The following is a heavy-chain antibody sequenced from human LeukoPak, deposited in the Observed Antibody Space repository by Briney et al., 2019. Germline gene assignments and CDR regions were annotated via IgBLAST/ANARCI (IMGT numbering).Heavy chain of an antibody. D-gene: IGHD1-1*01. CDR2: ISSSSSTI. V-gene: IGHV3-48*01. CDR3: AREAVMPVAPVGIGTSDRPLYEYYALDV. J-gene: IGHJ6*02. Sequence: PGGSLRLSCAASGFTFSSYSMNWVRQAPGKGLEWVSYISSSSSTIYYADSVKGRFTISRDNSKNTFYLQMNSLRAEDTAVYYCAREAVMPVAPVGIGTSDRPLYEYYALDVWGQGTTVTV. CDR1: GFTFSSYS.